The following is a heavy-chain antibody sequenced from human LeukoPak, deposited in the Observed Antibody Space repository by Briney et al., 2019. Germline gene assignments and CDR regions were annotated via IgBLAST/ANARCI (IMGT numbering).Heavy chain of an antibody. V-gene: IGHV1-2*02. CDR2: INPNGGTT. Sequence: GASVKVSCKASGHTFTGYYMHWVRQAPGQGLEWMGWINPNGGTTNYAQKFQGRVTMTRDTSISTAYMELSRLRSDDTAVFYCARGGYTGYDFHYWGQGTLVTVSS. D-gene: IGHD5-12*01. CDR3: ARGGYTGYDFHY. CDR1: GHTFTGYY. J-gene: IGHJ4*02.